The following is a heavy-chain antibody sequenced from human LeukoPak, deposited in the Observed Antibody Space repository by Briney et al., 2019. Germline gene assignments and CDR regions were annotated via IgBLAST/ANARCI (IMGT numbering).Heavy chain of an antibody. Sequence: LRLSCAASGFTFSSYAMSWVRQPPGKGLEWIGYIYYSGSTHYNPSLKSRVTISVDTSKNQFSLKLSSVTAADTAVYYCARDRVAAAGPYYYYGMDVWGQGTTVTVSS. V-gene: IGHV4-30-4*08. J-gene: IGHJ6*02. CDR1: GFTFSSYA. CDR2: IYYSGST. D-gene: IGHD6-13*01. CDR3: ARDRVAAAGPYYYYGMDV.